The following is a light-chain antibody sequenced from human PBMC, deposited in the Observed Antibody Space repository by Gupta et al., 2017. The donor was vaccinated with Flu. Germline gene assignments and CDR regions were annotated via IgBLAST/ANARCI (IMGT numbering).Light chain of an antibody. CDR2: GAS. V-gene: IGKV3-20*01. CDR3: QQYASSLSYS. J-gene: IGKJ2*03. Sequence: LLLYGASSRATGIPDRFSGGGSETDFTLTISRLEPEDFAVYYCQQYASSLSYSFGQGTKLEIK.